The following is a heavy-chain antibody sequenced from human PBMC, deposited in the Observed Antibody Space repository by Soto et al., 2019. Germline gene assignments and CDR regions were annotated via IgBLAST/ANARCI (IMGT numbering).Heavy chain of an antibody. CDR1: GGSISRYY. Sequence: SETRSLTWTVSGGSISRYYWSWIRQPPGKGLEWIGYIYYSGSTNYNPSLKSRVTISVDTSKNQFSLKLSSVTAADTAVYYCARGAVSNWFDLWGQGTPVTVSS. D-gene: IGHD6-19*01. CDR2: IYYSGST. V-gene: IGHV4-59*01. J-gene: IGHJ5*02. CDR3: ARGAVSNWFDL.